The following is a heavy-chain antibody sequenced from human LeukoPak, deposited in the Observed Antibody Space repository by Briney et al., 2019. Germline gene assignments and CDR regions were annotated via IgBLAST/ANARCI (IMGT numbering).Heavy chain of an antibody. D-gene: IGHD2-21*02. J-gene: IGHJ1*01. CDR2: ISSSSSHI. CDR1: GFTFSSCS. Sequence: GALRLSCAASGFTFSSCSMNWVRQAPGKGLEWVSSISSSSSHIYYADSVKGRFTISRDNTRNSLYLQMNSLRAEDMAVYYCARGYCGGDCYGDWGQGTLVTVSS. CDR3: ARGYCGGDCYGD. V-gene: IGHV3-21*01.